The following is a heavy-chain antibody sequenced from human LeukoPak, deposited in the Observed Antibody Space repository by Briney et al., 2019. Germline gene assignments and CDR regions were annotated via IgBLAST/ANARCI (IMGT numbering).Heavy chain of an antibody. D-gene: IGHD3-10*01. CDR1: GYTFTSYG. V-gene: IGHV1-18*01. CDR2: ISAYNGNT. Sequence: ASVKVSCKASGYTFTSYGVSWVRQAPGQGLEWMRWISAYNGNTNYAQNLQGRVTMTTDTSTSTAYMELRSLRSDDTAVYYCARAHPRRITKFDYWGQGTLVTVSS. J-gene: IGHJ4*02. CDR3: ARAHPRRITKFDY.